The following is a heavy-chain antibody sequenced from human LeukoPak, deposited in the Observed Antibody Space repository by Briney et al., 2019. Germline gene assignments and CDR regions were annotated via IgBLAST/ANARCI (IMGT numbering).Heavy chain of an antibody. CDR1: GYTFTCYY. V-gene: IGHV1-2*02. Sequence: GASVKVSCKASGYTFTCYYMHWVRQAPGQGLEWMGWINPNSGGTNYAQKFQGRGTMTRDTSISTAYMELSRLRSDDTSVYYCARVIILRGYDFWSGYYMPFDYWGQGTLVTVSS. CDR2: INPNSGGT. D-gene: IGHD3-3*01. CDR3: ARVIILRGYDFWSGYYMPFDY. J-gene: IGHJ4*02.